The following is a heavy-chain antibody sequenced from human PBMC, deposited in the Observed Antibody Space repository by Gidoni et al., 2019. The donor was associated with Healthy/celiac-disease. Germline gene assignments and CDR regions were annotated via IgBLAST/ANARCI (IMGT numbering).Heavy chain of an antibody. CDR3: ARENIVVVPAANYYGMDV. J-gene: IGHJ6*02. CDR2: IWYDGSNK. CDR1: GFTVSSYG. Sequence: QVQLVESGGGVVQPGRSLRLSCAASGFTVSSYGMHWVRQAPVKGLEWVAVIWYDGSNKYYADSVKGRFTISRDNSKNTLYLQMNSLRAEDTAVYYCARENIVVVPAANYYGMDVWGQGTTVTVSS. V-gene: IGHV3-33*01. D-gene: IGHD2-2*01.